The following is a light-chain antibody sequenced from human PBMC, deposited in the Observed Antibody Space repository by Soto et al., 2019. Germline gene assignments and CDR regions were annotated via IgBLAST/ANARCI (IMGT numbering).Light chain of an antibody. J-gene: IGKJ5*01. V-gene: IGKV3-11*01. Sequence: VLTQSPGTLSLSPGEISTLSCRSSQSVSSYLAWYQQKPGQAPRLLIYGASNRATGIPARFSGSGSGTDFTLTISSLEPEDFAVYYCQQRSNWPPITFGQGTRLEI. CDR1: QSVSSY. CDR3: QQRSNWPPIT. CDR2: GAS.